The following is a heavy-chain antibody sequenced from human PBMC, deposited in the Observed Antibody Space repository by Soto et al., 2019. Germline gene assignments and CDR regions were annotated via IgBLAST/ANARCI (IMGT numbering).Heavy chain of an antibody. D-gene: IGHD3-16*02. CDR1: GFTLSMSA. CDR2: ISDSGDRT. J-gene: IGHJ3*01. Sequence: EVQLMESGGGLVQPGGSLRLSCASSGFTLSMSAVNWVRQAPGKGLEWVSYISDSGDRTYYADSVKGRFTISRDRSKNTVSLQMASLRAEDTAVYYCAKDRGIIVKAGDAFDVWGQGTKGTVSS. CDR3: AKDRGIIVKAGDAFDV. V-gene: IGHV3-23*01.